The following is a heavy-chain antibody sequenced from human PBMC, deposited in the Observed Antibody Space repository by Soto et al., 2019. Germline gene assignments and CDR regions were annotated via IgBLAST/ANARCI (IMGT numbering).Heavy chain of an antibody. CDR1: GFTFIKYA. Sequence: QVQLVQSGAEVKKPGASVNVSCKASGFTFIKYAMHWVRQAPGQRPEWMGWINAGNGNTRYSQRWQGRVTITRDTSASTVYMDLSSLRSEDTAVYYCARDYADIAVAGIPLLAHWSQGTLVTVSS. CDR3: ARDYADIAVAGIPLLAH. V-gene: IGHV1-3*01. D-gene: IGHD6-19*01. J-gene: IGHJ4*01. CDR2: INAGNGNT.